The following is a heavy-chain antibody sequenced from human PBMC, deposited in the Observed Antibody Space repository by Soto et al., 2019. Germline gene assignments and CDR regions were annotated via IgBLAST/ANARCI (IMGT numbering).Heavy chain of an antibody. CDR3: ARGGHDYSNSGMDV. Sequence: GESLKISCKGSGFSLSSYWINWVRQMPGKGLEWMGKIDPSDSRTTYSPSFQGHVTISVDKSISTAYLQWSSVKASDTAMYYCARGGHDYSNSGMDVWGQGTTVTVSS. CDR2: IDPSDSRT. J-gene: IGHJ6*02. D-gene: IGHD4-4*01. V-gene: IGHV5-10-1*01. CDR1: GFSLSSYW.